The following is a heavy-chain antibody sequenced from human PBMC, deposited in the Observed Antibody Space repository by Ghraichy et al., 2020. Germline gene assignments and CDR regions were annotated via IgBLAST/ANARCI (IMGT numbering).Heavy chain of an antibody. CDR1: GFTLSSYS. J-gene: IGHJ5*02. CDR2: ISSSSSTI. D-gene: IGHD1-1*01. V-gene: IGHV3-48*02. CDR3: ARAVSDWNDYNWFDP. Sequence: GGSLRLSCAASGFTLSSYSMNWVRQAPGKGLEWVSYISSSSSTIYYADSVKGRFTISRDNAKNSLYLQMNSLRDEDTAVYYCARAVSDWNDYNWFDPWGQGTLVTVSS.